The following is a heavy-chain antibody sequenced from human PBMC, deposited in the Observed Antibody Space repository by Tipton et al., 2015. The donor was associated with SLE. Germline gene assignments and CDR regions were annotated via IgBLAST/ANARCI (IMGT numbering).Heavy chain of an antibody. CDR2: FYYSGST. J-gene: IGHJ2*01. Sequence: TLSLTCNVSGGPITFYYWSWVRQPPGKGLEWIGNFYYSGSTYYNPSLKSRVTISVDTSKNQFSLKLSSVTAADTAVYYCARDVEGSVWYFDLWGRGTLVTVSS. CDR1: GGPITFYY. V-gene: IGHV4-59*12. CDR3: ARDVEGSVWYFDL.